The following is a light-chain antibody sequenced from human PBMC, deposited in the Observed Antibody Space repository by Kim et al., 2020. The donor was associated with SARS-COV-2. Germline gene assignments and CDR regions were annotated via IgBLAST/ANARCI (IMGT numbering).Light chain of an antibody. CDR2: DVS. CDR1: SSDVGGYSY. J-gene: IGLJ3*02. CDR3: TSYTSSSSWV. V-gene: IGLV2-14*04. Sequence: GQRVTISCAGTSSDVGGYSYVSWYRQHPGEAPRLLVYDVSRRPSGVSDRFSGCKSGNTASLTISGLQADDEADYYCTSYTSSSSWVFGGGTQLTVL.